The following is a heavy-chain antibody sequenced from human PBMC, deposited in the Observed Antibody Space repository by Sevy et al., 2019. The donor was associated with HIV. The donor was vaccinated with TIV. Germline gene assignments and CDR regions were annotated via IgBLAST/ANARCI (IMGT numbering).Heavy chain of an antibody. CDR3: ARQERYYCDSSGYPPLHAFDI. CDR1: GYSFTSYW. V-gene: IGHV5-10-1*01. J-gene: IGHJ3*02. CDR2: IDPSDSYT. D-gene: IGHD3-22*01. Sequence: GESLKISCKGSGYSFTSYWISWVRQMPGKGLEWMGRIDPSDSYTNYSPSFQGHVTISADKSISTAYLQWSSLKASDTAMYYCARQERYYCDSSGYPPLHAFDIWGQGTMVTVSS.